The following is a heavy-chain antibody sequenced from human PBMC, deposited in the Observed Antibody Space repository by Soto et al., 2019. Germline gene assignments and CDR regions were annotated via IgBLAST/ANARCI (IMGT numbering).Heavy chain of an antibody. Sequence: QVQLVQSGAEVKKPGSSVKVSCKASGGTFSSYTISWVRQAPGQGLEWMGRIIPILGIANYAQKFQGRVTITADKATITAYMELSSLRSEDTAVYYGARSFGERATPGSWFDPWGQGTLVTVSS. CDR3: ARSFGERATPGSWFDP. CDR2: IIPILGIA. D-gene: IGHD3-16*01. V-gene: IGHV1-69*02. J-gene: IGHJ5*02. CDR1: GGTFSSYT.